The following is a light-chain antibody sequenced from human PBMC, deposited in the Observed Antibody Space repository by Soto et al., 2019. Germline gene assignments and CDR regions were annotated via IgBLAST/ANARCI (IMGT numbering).Light chain of an antibody. V-gene: IGKV3D-15*01. CDR2: DSS. J-gene: IGKJ4*01. Sequence: IVMTQSPATLSVSPGERVTLSCRASANVGTNVAWYQQKPGQAPRLLIYDSSTRATGIPDTFSGSGSMTDFTLTISSLHPEESAVYYCQQYNNWGLSFGGGTKVEI. CDR3: QQYNNWGLS. CDR1: ANVGTN.